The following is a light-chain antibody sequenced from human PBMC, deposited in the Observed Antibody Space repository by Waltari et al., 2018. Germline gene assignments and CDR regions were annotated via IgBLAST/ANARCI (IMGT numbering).Light chain of an antibody. CDR3: SSYTSNGTLV. J-gene: IGLJ1*01. CDR1: GSDVGAYNS. CDR2: GVN. V-gene: IGLV2-14*01. Sequence: QSALPQPASVSGSPGQSITISCIGTGSDVGAYNSVPWHQQLPGKAPNFMIEGVNNRPSGVSNRCSGSKSGNTASLIISGLQADDEADYYCSSYTSNGTLVFGTGTKVTVV.